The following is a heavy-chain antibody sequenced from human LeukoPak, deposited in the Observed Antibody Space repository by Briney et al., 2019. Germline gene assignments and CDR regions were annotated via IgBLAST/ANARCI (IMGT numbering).Heavy chain of an antibody. D-gene: IGHD6-13*01. CDR1: GFTFSSYS. Sequence: PGGSLRLSCAASGFTFSSYSMNWVRQAPGKGLEWVSSISSSSSYIYYADSVKGRFTISRDNAKNSLYLQMNSLRAEDTAVYYCARDQRGSWYLNYYYYYMDVWGKGTTVTVSS. CDR2: ISSSSSYI. J-gene: IGHJ6*03. CDR3: ARDQRGSWYLNYYYYYMDV. V-gene: IGHV3-21*01.